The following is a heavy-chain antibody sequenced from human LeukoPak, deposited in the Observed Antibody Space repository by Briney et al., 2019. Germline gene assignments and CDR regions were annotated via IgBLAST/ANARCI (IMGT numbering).Heavy chain of an antibody. CDR3: ARDGGIIRFGGQDV. D-gene: IGHD3-16*01. Sequence: GGSLRLSCAASGFTFSDYWLSWVRQAPGKGLEWVANMNRDGSEKNYVDSMKGRIAISRDNAKNSLYLQMNSLRVEDTAVYYCARDGGIIRFGGQDVWGQGTTVTVS. CDR1: GFTFSDYW. CDR2: MNRDGSEK. V-gene: IGHV3-7*01. J-gene: IGHJ6*02.